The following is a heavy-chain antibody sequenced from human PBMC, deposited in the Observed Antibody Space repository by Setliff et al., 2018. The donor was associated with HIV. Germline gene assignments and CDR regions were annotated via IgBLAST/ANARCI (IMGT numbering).Heavy chain of an antibody. CDR1: GGSNSGDY. D-gene: IGHD3-10*01. CDR3: ATSPAGEILGSRPFYFDY. Sequence: PSETLSLTCTVSGGSNSGDYWSWIRQPPGKGLEWIGYIHTSGRTNYNYPFKTRATISRDTSKNPFSLRLSSVTAPDTAMYYCATSPAGEILGSRPFYFDYWGQGTLVTVSS. CDR2: IHTSGRT. V-gene: IGHV4-4*09. J-gene: IGHJ4*02.